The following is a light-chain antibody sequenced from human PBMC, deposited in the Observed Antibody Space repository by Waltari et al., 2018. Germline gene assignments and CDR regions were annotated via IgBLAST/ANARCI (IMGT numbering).Light chain of an antibody. Sequence: DIQMTQSPSTVSASVADRVTITCRASQNISNWLAWYKQKPGKAPHLLLHNASRLESGVPSRFSGSGSGTEFTLTISSLQPDDFATYFCQQYSSYPALTFGGGTKVEIK. V-gene: IGKV1-5*03. CDR3: QQYSSYPALT. CDR2: NAS. J-gene: IGKJ4*01. CDR1: QNISNW.